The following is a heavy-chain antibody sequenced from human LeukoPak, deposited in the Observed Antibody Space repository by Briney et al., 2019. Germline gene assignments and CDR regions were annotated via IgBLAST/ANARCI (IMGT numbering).Heavy chain of an antibody. CDR2: IKPDGTEK. Sequence: GGSLRLSCAASGFTFSSFWMTWVRQAPGKGLEWVANIKPDGTEKYYADSVRGRFTISRDNAENSLYLQMNSLRAEDTAVYYCGIQKADFITMIRGIIAYWGQGTLVTVSS. J-gene: IGHJ4*02. D-gene: IGHD3-10*01. CDR1: GFTFSSFW. CDR3: GIQKADFITMIRGIIAY. V-gene: IGHV3-7*01.